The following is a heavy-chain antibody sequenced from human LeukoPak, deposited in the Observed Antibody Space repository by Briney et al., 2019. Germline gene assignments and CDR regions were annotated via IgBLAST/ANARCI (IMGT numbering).Heavy chain of an antibody. CDR1: GFTFSDYY. D-gene: IGHD2-2*01. CDR3: ARDRCSSISCFALDY. J-gene: IGHJ4*02. CDR2: ISFSGSTI. V-gene: IGHV3-11*04. Sequence: GGSLRLSCAASGFTFSDYYISWIRQAPGKGLEWISYISFSGSTIYYADSVKGRFTISRDNAKNSLYLQMNSLRAEDTAVYYCARDRCSSISCFALDYWGQGTLVTVSS.